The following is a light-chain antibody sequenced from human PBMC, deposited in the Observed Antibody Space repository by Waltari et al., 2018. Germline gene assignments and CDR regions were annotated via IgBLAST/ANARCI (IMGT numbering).Light chain of an antibody. CDR3: MQSRQLPLT. V-gene: IGKV2D-29*02. Sequence: DLVMTQTPLSLSVTPGLPASISCKSSQSLLHRYGKTYLSWYLQKPGQSPQLLIYEVSNRFSVVPDRFSGIGSGTDFTLKISRVEAEDVGVYYCMQSRQLPLTFGQGTKVEIK. CDR2: EVS. J-gene: IGKJ1*01. CDR1: QSLLHRYGKTY.